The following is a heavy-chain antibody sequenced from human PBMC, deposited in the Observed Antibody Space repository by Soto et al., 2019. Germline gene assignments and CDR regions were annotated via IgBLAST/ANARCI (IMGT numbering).Heavy chain of an antibody. Sequence: PGGSLRLSCAASGFTFSSYAMHWVRQAPGKGLEWVAVISYDGINKYYADSVKGRFTISRDNSKNTLYLQMNSLRAEDTAVYYCARDLAYSGYDVNTDYYGMDVWGQGTTVTVSS. J-gene: IGHJ6*02. CDR1: GFTFSSYA. D-gene: IGHD5-12*01. CDR3: ARDLAYSGYDVNTDYYGMDV. CDR2: ISYDGINK. V-gene: IGHV3-30-3*01.